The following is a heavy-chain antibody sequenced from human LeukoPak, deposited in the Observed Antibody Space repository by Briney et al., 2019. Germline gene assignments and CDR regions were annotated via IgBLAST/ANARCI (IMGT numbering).Heavy chain of an antibody. Sequence: ASVKVSCKASGGTFSSYAISWVRQAPRQGLEWMGRIIPIFGTANYAQKFQGRVTITTDESTSTAYMELSSLRSEDTAVYYCAREGYDYVWGSTKSFDYWGQGTLVTVSS. CDR3: AREGYDYVWGSTKSFDY. D-gene: IGHD3-16*01. CDR1: GGTFSSYA. CDR2: IIPIFGTA. J-gene: IGHJ4*02. V-gene: IGHV1-69*05.